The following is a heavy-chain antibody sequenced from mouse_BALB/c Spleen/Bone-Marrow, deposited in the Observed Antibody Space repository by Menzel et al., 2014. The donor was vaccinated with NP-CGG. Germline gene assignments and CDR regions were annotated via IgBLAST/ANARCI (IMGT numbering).Heavy chain of an antibody. CDR1: GFTFNSYG. CDR3: ARHAYYDQTEVSFVY. Sequence: EVQLVESGGGLVKSGGSLKLSCAASGFTFNSYGMSWVRQTPEKRLEWVATISGGGSYTFYPDSVKGRITISRDNAKNNLYLQLSSLRSEDTALYYCARHAYYDQTEVSFVYWGQGTLVTVSA. D-gene: IGHD2-4*01. V-gene: IGHV5-9-2*01. J-gene: IGHJ3*01. CDR2: ISGGGSYT.